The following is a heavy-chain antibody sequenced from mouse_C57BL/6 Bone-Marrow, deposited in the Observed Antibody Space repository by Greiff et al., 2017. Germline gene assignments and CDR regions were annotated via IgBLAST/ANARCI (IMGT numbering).Heavy chain of an antibody. CDR2: ISYDGSN. J-gene: IGHJ2*01. CDR1: GYSITSGYY. CDR3: AKGGNLFDY. Sequence: ESGPGLVKPSQSLSLTCSVTGYSITSGYYWNWIRQFPGNKLEWMGYISYDGSNNYKPSLKNRISITRDTSKNQFFLKLNSVTTEDTATYYCAKGGNLFDYWGQGTTLTVSS. V-gene: IGHV3-6*01. D-gene: IGHD2-1*01.